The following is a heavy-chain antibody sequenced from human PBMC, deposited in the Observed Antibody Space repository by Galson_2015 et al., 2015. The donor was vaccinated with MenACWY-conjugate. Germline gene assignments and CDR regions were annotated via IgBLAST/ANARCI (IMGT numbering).Heavy chain of an antibody. J-gene: IGHJ6*02. CDR2: ISGSGSST. CDR1: GFTFSSYA. V-gene: IGHV3-23*01. D-gene: IGHD3-3*02. CDR3: AKDIRGRQDLHYYGMDV. Sequence: SLRLSCAASGFTFSSYAMSWVRQAPGKGLEWVSTISGSGSSTYFADSVKGRFTISRDNSKNTLYLQMNSLRAEDTAVYYCAKDIRGRQDLHYYGMDVWGQGTTVTVSS.